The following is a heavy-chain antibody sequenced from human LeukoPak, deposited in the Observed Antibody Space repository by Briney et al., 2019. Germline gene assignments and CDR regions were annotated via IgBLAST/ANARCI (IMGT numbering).Heavy chain of an antibody. D-gene: IGHD5-18*01. CDR3: ARRTFGVSGLYSYERNDAFDI. V-gene: IGHV4-4*02. CDR2: IYHSGST. J-gene: IGHJ3*02. CDR1: GGSISSSNW. Sequence: SETLSLTCAVSGGSISSSNWWSWVRQPPGKGLEWIGEIYHSGSTNYNPSLKSRVTISVDKSKNQFSLKLSSVTAADTAVYYCARRTFGVSGLYSYERNDAFDIWGQGTMVTVSS.